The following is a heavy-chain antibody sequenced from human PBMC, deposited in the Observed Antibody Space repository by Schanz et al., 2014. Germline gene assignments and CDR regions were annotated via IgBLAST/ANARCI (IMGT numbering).Heavy chain of an antibody. V-gene: IGHV3-48*02. CDR3: AKCIGWYGRCAFDI. CDR2: ISGSTWTT. J-gene: IGHJ3*02. D-gene: IGHD6-19*01. CDR1: GFTFSSYG. Sequence: EVQMVESGGGLVQPGGSLRLSCAVSGFTFSSYGMNWVRQAPGKGLEWVSYISGSTWTTYYADSVKGRFTISRDNAKNSLYLQMNSLRDEDTAVYYCAKCIGWYGRCAFDIWGQGTMVTVSS.